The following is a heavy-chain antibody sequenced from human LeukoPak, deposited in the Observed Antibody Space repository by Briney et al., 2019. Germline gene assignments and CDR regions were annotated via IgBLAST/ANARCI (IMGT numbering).Heavy chain of an antibody. CDR3: AKAGSDYYGSGRPLISYYYYYMDV. Sequence: GGSLRLSCAASGFTFSSYVMSWVPQAPGKGLEWVSAISGSGGSTYYADSVKGRFTISRDNSKNTLYLQMNSLRAEDTAVYYCAKAGSDYYGSGRPLISYYYYYMDVWGKGTTVTVSS. D-gene: IGHD3-10*01. J-gene: IGHJ6*03. V-gene: IGHV3-23*01. CDR2: ISGSGGST. CDR1: GFTFSSYV.